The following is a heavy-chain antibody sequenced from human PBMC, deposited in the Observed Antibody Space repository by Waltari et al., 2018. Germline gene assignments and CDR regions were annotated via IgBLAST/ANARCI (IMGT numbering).Heavy chain of an antibody. Sequence: EVQLLESGGGLVQPGGSLRLSCAASGLTFSSYAMSWVRQAPGKGLQWVSAISVSGDRTYYADSVKGRFAISRDNSKNTLYLQMNSLRVEDTAVYYCAKVYSSGYLFDYWGQGTLVTVSS. D-gene: IGHD3-22*01. CDR1: GLTFSSYA. CDR3: AKVYSSGYLFDY. CDR2: ISVSGDRT. V-gene: IGHV3-23*01. J-gene: IGHJ4*02.